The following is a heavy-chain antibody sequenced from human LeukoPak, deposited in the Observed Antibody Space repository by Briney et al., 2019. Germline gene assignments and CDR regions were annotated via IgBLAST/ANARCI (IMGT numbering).Heavy chain of an antibody. D-gene: IGHD6-13*01. CDR3: ARLGIAAAGTPQDY. CDR2: IYPGDSDT. Sequence: GASLQISCQGSGSRFTSYCIGWVRQLPGKGLEWMGIIYPGDSDTRYSPSLQGQVTISADKSISTASLQWSSLKASDTAMYYCARLGIAAAGTPQDYWGQGTLVTVSS. V-gene: IGHV5-51*01. J-gene: IGHJ4*02. CDR1: GSRFTSYC.